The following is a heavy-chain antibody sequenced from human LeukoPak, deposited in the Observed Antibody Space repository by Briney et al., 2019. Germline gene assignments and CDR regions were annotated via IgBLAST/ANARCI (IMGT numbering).Heavy chain of an antibody. V-gene: IGHV1-18*01. CDR2: ISAYNGNT. Sequence: ASVKVSCMASGYTFTSYGISWVRQAPGQGLEWMGWISAYNGNTNYAPKLQGRVTMTTDASTSTAYMELRSLRSDDTAVYYCAREYGEPGYYDSSGYYYGVAFDIWGQGTMVTVSS. CDR3: AREYGEPGYYDSSGYYYGVAFDI. D-gene: IGHD3-22*01. J-gene: IGHJ3*02. CDR1: GYTFTSYG.